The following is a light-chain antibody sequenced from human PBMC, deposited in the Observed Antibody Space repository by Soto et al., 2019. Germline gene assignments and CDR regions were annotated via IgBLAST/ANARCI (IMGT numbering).Light chain of an antibody. Sequence: DIQMTQSPSSLSASIGDRVTLTCRASQTISTYLNWYQQKPGRAPKLLIYGASSLQFGVPSRFSGSGSGTDFTLTISSLQPEDVATYYCQQSYSTPTWTFGQGSKVEIK. CDR3: QQSYSTPTWT. J-gene: IGKJ1*01. CDR2: GAS. CDR1: QTISTY. V-gene: IGKV1-39*01.